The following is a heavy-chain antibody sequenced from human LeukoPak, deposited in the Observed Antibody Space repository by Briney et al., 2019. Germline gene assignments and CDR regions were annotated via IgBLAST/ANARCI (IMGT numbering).Heavy chain of an antibody. CDR3: ARVGVRGYYYGMDV. CDR1: GFTFSTSG. D-gene: IGHD3-16*01. V-gene: IGHV3-48*04. Sequence: GGSLRLSCAASGFTFSTSGVGWVRQAPGKGLEWLSYITSATVTLYMDSVKGRFTISRDNAKNTLYLQMNSLRAEDTAVYYCARVGVRGYYYGMDVWGQGTTVTVSS. CDR2: ITSATVTL. J-gene: IGHJ6*02.